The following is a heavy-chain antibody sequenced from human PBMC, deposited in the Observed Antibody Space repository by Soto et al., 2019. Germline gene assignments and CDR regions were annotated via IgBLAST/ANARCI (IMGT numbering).Heavy chain of an antibody. V-gene: IGHV3-23*01. J-gene: IGHJ4*02. CDR1: GFSFSTSA. CDR2: ISGTGGST. D-gene: IGHD5-18*01. Sequence: GGSLRLSCAASGFSFSTSAMSWVRQAPGKGLEWVSAISGTGGSTDYADSVKGRVTISRDNSKNTLFLQMNSLRTEDTAVYYCAKNQRLYSYGYYDYCGQGPPVTVYS. CDR3: AKNQRLYSYGYYDY.